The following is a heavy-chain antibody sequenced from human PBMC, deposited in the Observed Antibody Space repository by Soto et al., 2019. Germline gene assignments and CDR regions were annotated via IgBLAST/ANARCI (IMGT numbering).Heavy chain of an antibody. J-gene: IGHJ5*02. CDR2: TYFRSKWYN. D-gene: IGHD5-12*01. Sequence: RTLTLTCPISGDSVSSNTASWNWIRQSPSRGLEWLGRTYFRSKWYNDYAVSVKSRIIINPDTSNNQFSLQLNSVTPEDTAVYFCAKGDNLGPKTGYAFDPWGQGIMVTVSS. V-gene: IGHV6-1*01. CDR3: AKGDNLGPKTGYAFDP. CDR1: GDSVSSNTAS.